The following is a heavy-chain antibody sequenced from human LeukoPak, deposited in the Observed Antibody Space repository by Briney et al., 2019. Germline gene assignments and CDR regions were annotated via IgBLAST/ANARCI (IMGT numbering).Heavy chain of an antibody. CDR3: ARDRGWELLPFDY. J-gene: IGHJ4*02. V-gene: IGHV3-33*01. Sequence: GGSLRLSCAASGFTFSSSGMHWVRQAPGKGLEWMALIWYDGSNEYYADSVKGRFTISRDNSKNTLYLQMNSLRVDDTAVYFCARDRGWELLPFDYWGQGTLVTVSS. D-gene: IGHD1-26*01. CDR2: IWYDGSNE. CDR1: GFTFSSSG.